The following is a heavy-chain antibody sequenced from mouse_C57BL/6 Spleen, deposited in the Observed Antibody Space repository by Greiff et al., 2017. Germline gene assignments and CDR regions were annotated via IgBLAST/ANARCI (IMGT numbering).Heavy chain of an antibody. CDR1: GYTFTSYW. V-gene: IGHV1-50*01. Sequence: VQLQQPGAELVKPGASVKLSCKASGYTFTSYWMQWVKQRPGQGLEWIGEIDPSDSYPNYNQKFKGKATLTVDTSSSTAYMQLSSLTSEDSAVYYCARGGDYSNYVDYWGQGTTLTVAS. D-gene: IGHD2-5*01. J-gene: IGHJ2*01. CDR3: ARGGDYSNYVDY. CDR2: IDPSDSYP.